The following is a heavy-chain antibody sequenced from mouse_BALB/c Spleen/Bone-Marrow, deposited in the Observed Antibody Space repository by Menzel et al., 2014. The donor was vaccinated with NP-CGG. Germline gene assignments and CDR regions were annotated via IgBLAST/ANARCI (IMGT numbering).Heavy chain of an antibody. J-gene: IGHJ2*01. Sequence: VQLQQSGAELVRPGTSVKVSRKASGYAFTDYLMEWLKQRPGQGLEWIGVINPGSGSTNYNEKFKDKATLTADKSSSTAYMQLSSLTSDDSAVYFCARYDGYFDYWGQGTILPVSS. D-gene: IGHD2-3*01. V-gene: IGHV1-54*01. CDR2: INPGSGST. CDR1: GYAFTDYL. CDR3: ARYDGYFDY.